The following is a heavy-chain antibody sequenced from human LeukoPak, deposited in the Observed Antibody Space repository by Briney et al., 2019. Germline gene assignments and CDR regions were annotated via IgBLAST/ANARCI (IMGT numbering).Heavy chain of an antibody. CDR3: AKGYGSGSNNWFDP. J-gene: IGHJ5*02. Sequence: GGSLRLSCATSGFTFSSYSMNWVRQAPGKGLEWVSSISSSSSYIYYADSVKGRFTISRDNSKNTLYLQMNSLRAEDTAVYYCAKGYGSGSNNWFDPWGQGTLVTVSS. CDR2: ISSSSSYI. CDR1: GFTFSSYS. D-gene: IGHD3-10*01. V-gene: IGHV3-21*04.